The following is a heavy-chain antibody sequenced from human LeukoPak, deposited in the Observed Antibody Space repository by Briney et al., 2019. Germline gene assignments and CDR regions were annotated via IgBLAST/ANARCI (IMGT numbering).Heavy chain of an antibody. Sequence: GGSLRLSCAASGFTFSSYWMHWVRQAPGQGLMWVSRSNTDGSSTTYADSVKGRLTVSRDNSKNSLFLQMNSLRAEDTAIYYCAKGVSGHYDILTGNDYWGQGTLVTVSS. D-gene: IGHD3-9*01. CDR2: SNTDGSST. V-gene: IGHV3-74*01. CDR1: GFTFSSYW. J-gene: IGHJ4*02. CDR3: AKGVSGHYDILTGNDY.